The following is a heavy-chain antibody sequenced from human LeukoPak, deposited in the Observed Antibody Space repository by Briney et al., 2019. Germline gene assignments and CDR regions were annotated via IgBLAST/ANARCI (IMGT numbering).Heavy chain of an antibody. Sequence: ASVKVSCKASGYTFTSYDINWVRQATGQGLEWMGWMNPNSGITGYAQKFQGRVTMTRNTSISTAYMELSSLRSEDTAVYYCARARDSSSWYELNYYYYMDVWGKGTTVTVSS. CDR1: GYTFTSYD. J-gene: IGHJ6*03. D-gene: IGHD6-13*01. V-gene: IGHV1-8*01. CDR3: ARARDSSSWYELNYYYYMDV. CDR2: MNPNSGIT.